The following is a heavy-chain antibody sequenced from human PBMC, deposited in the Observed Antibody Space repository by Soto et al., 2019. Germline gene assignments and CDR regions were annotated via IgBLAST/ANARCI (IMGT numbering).Heavy chain of an antibody. CDR3: AREDRDRETGLVPAAIDGMDV. D-gene: IGHD2-2*01. V-gene: IGHV1-69*08. CDR1: GGTLSRYS. CDR2: IIPIFGIA. J-gene: IGHJ6*02. Sequence: QVQLVQSGAEVKKPGSSVKVSLRASGGTLSRYSITWVRQAPGHGLEWIGRIIPIFGIASYAQKFQGRVTITADESTSTAYMELSSLRSDDTAVYYCAREDRDRETGLVPAAIDGMDVWGQGTTVTVSS.